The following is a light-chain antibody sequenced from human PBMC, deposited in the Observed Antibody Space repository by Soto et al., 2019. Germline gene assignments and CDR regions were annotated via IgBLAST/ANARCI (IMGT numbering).Light chain of an antibody. V-gene: IGLV2-14*01. Sequence: QSALTQPASVSGSPGQSITISCTGTSSDIGRYNYVSWYQKHPGKAPKLIIYDVNNRPSGVSNRFSGSKSGNTASLTISGLQAEDEADYYCSSYTSTTTVIVFGAGTKLTVL. CDR2: DVN. CDR1: SSDIGRYNY. J-gene: IGLJ2*01. CDR3: SSYTSTTTVIV.